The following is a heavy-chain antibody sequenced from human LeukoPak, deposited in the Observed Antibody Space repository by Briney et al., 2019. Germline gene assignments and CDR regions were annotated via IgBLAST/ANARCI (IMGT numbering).Heavy chain of an antibody. CDR3: ATDGAGFDT. Sequence: PGGSLRLSCAASGFSFRSYSMDWVRQAPGKGLEWLSYINIGGTNTHYADSVKGRFTISRDNAKKSLYLEMNNLRAEDTAVYYCATDGAGFDTWGQGVLVTVSS. V-gene: IGHV3-48*03. J-gene: IGHJ5*02. CDR1: GFSFRSYS. CDR2: INIGGTNT.